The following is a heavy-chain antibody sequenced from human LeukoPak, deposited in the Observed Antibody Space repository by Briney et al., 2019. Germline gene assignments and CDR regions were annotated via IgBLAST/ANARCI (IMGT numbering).Heavy chain of an antibody. J-gene: IGHJ3*02. Sequence: KASETLSLTCAVYGGSFSGYYWSWIRQPPGKGLEWIGEINHSGSTNYNPSLKSRVTISVDTSKNQFSLKLSSVTAADTAVYYCARDRGTYSSSWYGDQYAFDIWGQGTMVTVSS. CDR2: INHSGST. CDR3: ARDRGTYSSSWYGDQYAFDI. CDR1: GGSFSGYY. D-gene: IGHD6-13*01. V-gene: IGHV4-34*01.